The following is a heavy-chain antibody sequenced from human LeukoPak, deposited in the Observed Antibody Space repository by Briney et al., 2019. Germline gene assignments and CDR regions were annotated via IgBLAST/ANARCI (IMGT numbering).Heavy chain of an antibody. Sequence: GGSLRLSCAASGFTFSSYWMHWVRQAPGKGLVWVSRINSDGSSTSYADSVKGRFTISRDNAKNTLYLQMNSLRAEDTAVYYCASDSSSSPVGYFDYWGQGTLVTVSS. CDR1: GFTFSSYW. J-gene: IGHJ4*02. V-gene: IGHV3-74*01. CDR2: INSDGSST. CDR3: ASDSSSSPVGYFDY. D-gene: IGHD6-6*01.